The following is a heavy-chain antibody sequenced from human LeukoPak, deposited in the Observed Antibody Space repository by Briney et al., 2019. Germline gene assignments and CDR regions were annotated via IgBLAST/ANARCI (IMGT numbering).Heavy chain of an antibody. D-gene: IGHD3-22*01. Sequence: GGSLRLSCAASGFTFSTYWMHWVRQAPGKGLVWVSRINSDGSSTSYADSVKGRFTISRDNAKNTLYLQVNSLRAEDTAVYYCARYYTMTENHGMDVWGQGTTVTVSS. CDR2: INSDGSST. V-gene: IGHV3-74*01. CDR1: GFTFSTYW. CDR3: ARYYTMTENHGMDV. J-gene: IGHJ6*02.